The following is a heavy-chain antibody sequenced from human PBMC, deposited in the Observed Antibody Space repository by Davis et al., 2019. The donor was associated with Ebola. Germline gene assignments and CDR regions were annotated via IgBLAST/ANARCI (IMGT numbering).Heavy chain of an antibody. CDR1: GFTFSSYG. V-gene: IGHV3-30*18. CDR3: AKDLNWD. CDR2: ISYDGSNK. Sequence: GGSLRLSCAASGFTFSSYGMHWVRQAPGKGLAWVAVISYDGSNKYYADSVKGRFTISRDNSKNTLYLQMNSLRAEDTAVYYCAKDLNWDWGQGTLVTVSS. D-gene: IGHD7-27*01. J-gene: IGHJ4*02.